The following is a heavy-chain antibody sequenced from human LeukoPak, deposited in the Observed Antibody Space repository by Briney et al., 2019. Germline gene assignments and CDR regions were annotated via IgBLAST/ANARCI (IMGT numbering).Heavy chain of an antibody. J-gene: IGHJ5*02. D-gene: IGHD3-10*01. V-gene: IGHV1-2*02. CDR2: INPNSGGT. CDR3: ARGTYYYGSGSYKTNWFDP. Sequence: ASVKVSCMDSGYTFTGYYMHWVRPAPGQGLEWMGWINPNSGGTNYAQKFQGRVTMTRDTSISTAYMELSRLRSDDTAVYYCARGTYYYGSGSYKTNWFDPWGQGTLVTVSS. CDR1: GYTFTGYY.